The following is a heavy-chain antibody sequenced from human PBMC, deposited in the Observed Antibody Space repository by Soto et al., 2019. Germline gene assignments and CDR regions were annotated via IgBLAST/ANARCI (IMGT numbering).Heavy chain of an antibody. CDR1: GGTFSSYA. V-gene: IGHV1-69*13. J-gene: IGHJ4*02. CDR2: IIPIFGTA. CDR3: ATETYQYQYDRSGYYPAPFDY. D-gene: IGHD3-22*01. Sequence: SVKVSCKASGGTFSSYAISWVRQAPGQGLEWMGGIIPIFGTANYAQKFQGRVTITADESTSTAYMELSSLRSEDTAVYYCATETYQYQYDRSGYYPAPFDYWGQGTLVTVSS.